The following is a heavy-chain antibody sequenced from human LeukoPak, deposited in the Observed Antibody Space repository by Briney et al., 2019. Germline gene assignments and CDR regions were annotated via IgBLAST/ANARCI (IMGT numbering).Heavy chain of an antibody. CDR3: AKDPSVWATIGGTVAVCFDY. CDR2: ISGSGGST. CDR1: GFTFSSYA. Sequence: SGGSLRLSCAASGFTFSSYAMSWVRQAPGKGLEWVSAISGSGGSTYYADSVKGRFTISRDNSKNTLYLQMNSLRAEDTAVYYCAKDPSVWATIGGTVAVCFDYWGQGTLVTVSS. D-gene: IGHD5-12*01. V-gene: IGHV3-23*01. J-gene: IGHJ4*02.